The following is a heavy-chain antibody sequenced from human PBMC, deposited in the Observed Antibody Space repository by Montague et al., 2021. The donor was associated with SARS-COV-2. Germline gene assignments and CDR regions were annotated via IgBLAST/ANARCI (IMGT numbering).Heavy chain of an antibody. J-gene: IGHJ4*02. D-gene: IGHD3-3*01. V-gene: IGHV4-34*01. Sequence: SETLSLTCAVYGGSFSGYYWSWIRQPPRKGLEWIGEINHSGSTNYNPSLKSRVTISVDTSKNQFSLKLSSVTAADTAVYYCARGYQLRFLEWSSRQSTFDYWGQGTLVTVSS. CDR2: INHSGST. CDR3: ARGYQLRFLEWSSRQSTFDY. CDR1: GGSFSGYY.